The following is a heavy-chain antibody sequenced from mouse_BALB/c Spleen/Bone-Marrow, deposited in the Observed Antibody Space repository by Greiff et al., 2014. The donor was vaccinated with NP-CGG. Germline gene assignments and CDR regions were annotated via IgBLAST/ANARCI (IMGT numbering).Heavy chain of an antibody. CDR3: ATYYYGSSWGFAY. J-gene: IGHJ3*01. V-gene: IGHV14-3*02. CDR1: GFNIKDIY. D-gene: IGHD1-1*01. Sequence: VQLQQSGAELVKPGASVKLSCTASGFNIKDIYMHWVKQRPEQGLEWIGRIDPANGNTKYDPKFQGKATITADTSSNTAYLQLSSLTSEDTAVYYCATYYYGSSWGFAYWGQGTLVTVSA. CDR2: IDPANGNT.